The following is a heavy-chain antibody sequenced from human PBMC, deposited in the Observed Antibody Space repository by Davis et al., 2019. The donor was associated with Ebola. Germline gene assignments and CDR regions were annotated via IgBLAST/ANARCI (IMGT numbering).Heavy chain of an antibody. D-gene: IGHD6-13*01. J-gene: IGHJ3*02. CDR1: GGSISSYY. Sequence: PSETLSLTCTVSGGSISSYYWSWIRQPPGKGLEWIGYIYYSGSTNYNPSLKSRVTISVDTSKNQFSLKLSSVTAADTAVYYCARRRGYRGAFDIWGQGTMVTVSS. CDR3: ARRRGYRGAFDI. CDR2: IYYSGST. V-gene: IGHV4-59*08.